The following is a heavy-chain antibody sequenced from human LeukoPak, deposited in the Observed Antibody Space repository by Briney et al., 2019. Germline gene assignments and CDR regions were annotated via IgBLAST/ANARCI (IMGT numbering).Heavy chain of an antibody. D-gene: IGHD2-21*01. Sequence: SETLSLTCTVSGASISSYYWSWIRQPPGKGPEWIGYIFYTGSTNYNPSLKSRVTISVDTSKNQFSLKLSSVTAADTAVYYCARDREIPPDAFDIWGQGTMVTVSS. J-gene: IGHJ3*02. CDR3: ARDREIPPDAFDI. CDR2: IFYTGST. CDR1: GASISSYY. V-gene: IGHV4-59*01.